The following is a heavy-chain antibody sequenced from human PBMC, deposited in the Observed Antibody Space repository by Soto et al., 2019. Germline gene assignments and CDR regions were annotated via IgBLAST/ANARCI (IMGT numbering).Heavy chain of an antibody. CDR1: GFTIDDFA. D-gene: IGHD3-10*02. V-gene: IGHV3-9*01. Sequence: EVQLVESGGGLVQPARSLRLSCADTGFTIDDFAMHCVRQAPGKGLAWVSGISWNRGSIGYADSVKGRITISIDNAKNSPDLQMDSLRAEDTALYYGAKALFWDHPRDSFDIWCQGTMVTVSS. CDR2: ISWNRGSI. J-gene: IGHJ3*02. CDR3: AKALFWDHPRDSFDI.